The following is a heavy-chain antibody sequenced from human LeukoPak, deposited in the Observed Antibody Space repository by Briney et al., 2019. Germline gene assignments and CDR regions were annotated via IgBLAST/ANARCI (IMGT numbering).Heavy chain of an antibody. CDR1: GFTFSSYA. CDR2: ISYDGSNK. D-gene: IGHD3-10*01. J-gene: IGHJ4*02. CDR3: ARERGSYSYFDY. V-gene: IGHV3-30*04. Sequence: PGRSLRLSCAASGFTFSSYAMHWVRQAPGMGLEWVAVISYDGSNKYYADSVKGRFTISRDNSKNTLYLQMNSLRAEDTAVYYCARERGSYSYFDYWGQGTLVTVSS.